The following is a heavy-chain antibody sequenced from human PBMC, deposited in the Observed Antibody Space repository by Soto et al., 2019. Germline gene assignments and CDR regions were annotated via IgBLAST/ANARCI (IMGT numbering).Heavy chain of an antibody. D-gene: IGHD2-15*01. V-gene: IGHV1-69*13. CDR1: GGTFSSYA. Sequence: GASVKVSCKASGGTFSSYAISWVRQAPGQGLEWMGGIIPIFGTANYAQKFQGRVTITADESTSTAYVELSSLRSEDTAVYYCARAYCSGGSCYSLVNYYYGMDVWGQGTTVTVSS. CDR2: IIPIFGTA. J-gene: IGHJ6*02. CDR3: ARAYCSGGSCYSLVNYYYGMDV.